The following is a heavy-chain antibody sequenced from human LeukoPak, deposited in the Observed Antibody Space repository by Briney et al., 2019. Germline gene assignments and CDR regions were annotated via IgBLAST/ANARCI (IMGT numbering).Heavy chain of an antibody. J-gene: IGHJ6*03. CDR2: IIPIFGTA. D-gene: IGHD6-13*01. V-gene: IGHV1-69*06. CDR1: GGTFSSYA. Sequence: SVKVSCKASGGTFSSYAISWVRQAPGQGLEWMGGIIPIFGTANYAQKFQGRVTITADKSTSTAYMELSSLRSEDTAVYYCAGAGIAAALGAYYYYMDVWGKGTTVTIS. CDR3: AGAGIAAALGAYYYYMDV.